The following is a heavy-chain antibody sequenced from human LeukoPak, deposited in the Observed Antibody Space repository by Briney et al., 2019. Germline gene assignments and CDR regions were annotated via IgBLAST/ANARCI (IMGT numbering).Heavy chain of an antibody. CDR3: ARLRLMSDAITYHAFDI. Sequence: SETLSLTCTVSGGSITNHYWSWVRQTPGKGLGYIAYINYSGDSNYNPSLRSRVTISIDTSKNQFSLRLSFVTAADTAEYYCARLRLMSDAITYHAFDIWGQGTMLTVSS. V-gene: IGHV4-59*08. J-gene: IGHJ3*02. CDR2: INYSGDS. CDR1: GGSITNHY. D-gene: IGHD2-2*02.